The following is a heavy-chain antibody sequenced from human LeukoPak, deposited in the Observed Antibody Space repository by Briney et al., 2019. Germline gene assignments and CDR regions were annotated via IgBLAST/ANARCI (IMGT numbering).Heavy chain of an antibody. CDR1: GHTFTGYY. CDR3: ARDTQQPGNWFDP. CDR2: INANSGDT. Sequence: ASVKVSCKASGHTFTGYYMHWVRQAPGQGLEWLGWINANSGDTNYAQKFQGRVTMTRDTSISTAYMELSRLRSDDTAVYYCARDTQQPGNWFDPWGQGTLVTVSS. J-gene: IGHJ5*02. V-gene: IGHV1-2*02. D-gene: IGHD2-15*01.